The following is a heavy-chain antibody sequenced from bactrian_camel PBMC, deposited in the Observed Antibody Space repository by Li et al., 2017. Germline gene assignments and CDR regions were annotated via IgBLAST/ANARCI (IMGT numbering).Heavy chain of an antibody. D-gene: IGHD3*01. V-gene: IGHV3S63*01. CDR2: INWSGSIK. CDR1: GLPFDFGHYG. J-gene: IGHJ4*01. CDR3: AYDCYPASWCY. Sequence: HVQLVESGGGLVQAGGSLKLSCTASGLPFDFGHYGMGWFRQAPGKEREGISCINWSGSIKEYVDSVKGRFTISRDNAKNTVYMQLNSLKSEDMAMYYCAYDCYPASWCYRGQGTQVTVS.